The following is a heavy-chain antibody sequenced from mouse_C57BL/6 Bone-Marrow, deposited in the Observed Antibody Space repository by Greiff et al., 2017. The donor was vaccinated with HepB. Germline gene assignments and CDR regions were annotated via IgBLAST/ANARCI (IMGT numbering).Heavy chain of an antibody. CDR3: ARQASDDYLFDY. D-gene: IGHD2-4*01. CDR1: GYTFTSYW. V-gene: IGHV1-50*01. Sequence: QVQLQQPGAELVKPGASVKLSCKASGYTFTSYWMQWVKQRPGQGLEWIGEIDPSDSYTNYNQKFKGKATLTVDTSSSTAYMQLSSLTSEDSAVYYCARQASDDYLFDYWGQGTTLTVSS. CDR2: IDPSDSYT. J-gene: IGHJ2*01.